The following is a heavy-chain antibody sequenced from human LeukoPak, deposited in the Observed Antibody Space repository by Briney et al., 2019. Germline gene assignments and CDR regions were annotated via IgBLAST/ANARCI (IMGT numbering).Heavy chain of an antibody. J-gene: IGHJ4*02. CDR1: GFTVSSNY. Sequence: GGSLRLSCAASGFTVSSNYMGWVRQAPGKGREWGSVIYSGGSVYYAESVKGRFTISRDSSKNTLHLQMNSLTAEDTAVYYCARGSSLAAVARGFDYWGQGTLVTVSS. CDR3: ARGSSLAAVARGFDY. V-gene: IGHV3-66*02. D-gene: IGHD6-19*01. CDR2: IYSGGSV.